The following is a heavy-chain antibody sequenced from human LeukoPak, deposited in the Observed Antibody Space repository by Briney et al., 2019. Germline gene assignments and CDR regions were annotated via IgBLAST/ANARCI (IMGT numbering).Heavy chain of an antibody. V-gene: IGHV4-38-2*02. CDR1: GDSIGSGYS. CDR3: ARDLST. J-gene: IGHJ5*02. Sequence: PSETLSLTCTVSGDSIGSGYSWGWIRQPPGKGLEWIGSASHSGSTYYNPSLKSCVTISMDRSKNQFSLKLESVTAADTAVYYCARDLSTWGQGTLVTVSS. CDR2: ASHSGST.